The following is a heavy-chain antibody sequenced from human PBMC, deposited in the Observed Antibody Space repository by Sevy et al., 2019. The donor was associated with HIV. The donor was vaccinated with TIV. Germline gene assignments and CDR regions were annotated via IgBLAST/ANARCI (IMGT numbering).Heavy chain of an antibody. V-gene: IGHV3-48*04. CDR2: IGSSGSTI. CDR3: AKDPDNYFDSSNFDY. J-gene: IGHJ4*02. D-gene: IGHD3-22*01. Sequence: GGSLRLSCAASGFTFSVYSMNWVRQAPGKGLEWLSYIGSSGSTIAYADSVKGRFTISRDNAWSSLFLQMNSLRAEDTAVYYCAKDPDNYFDSSNFDYWGQGTLVTVSS. CDR1: GFTFSVYS.